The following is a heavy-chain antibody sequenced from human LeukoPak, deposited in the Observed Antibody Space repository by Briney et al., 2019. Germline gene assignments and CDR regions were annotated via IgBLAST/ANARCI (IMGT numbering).Heavy chain of an antibody. V-gene: IGHV3-23*01. CDR1: GFTFSSYD. D-gene: IGHD5-18*01. CDR2: ISGSGGST. CDR3: ARDMSGYSYGYVTGAFDI. J-gene: IGHJ3*02. Sequence: PGGSLRLSCAASGFTFSSYDMSWVRQAPGKGLEWVSAISGSGGSTYYADSVKGRFTISRDNTKNPLYLQMNSPRAEDTSVYYCARDMSGYSYGYVTGAFDIWGQGTMVTVSS.